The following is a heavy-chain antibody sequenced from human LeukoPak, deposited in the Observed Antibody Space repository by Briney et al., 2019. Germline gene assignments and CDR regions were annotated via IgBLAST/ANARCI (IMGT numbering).Heavy chain of an antibody. CDR1: GFTFSSYA. CDR2: ISGSGGST. CDR3: TRDPADARIAAAGTH. D-gene: IGHD6-13*01. Sequence: GGSLRPSCAASGFTFSSYAMSWVRQAPGKGLEWVSAISGSGGSTYYADSVKGRFTISRDNSKNTLYLQMNSQRAEDTAVYYCTRDPADARIAAAGTHWGQGTLVTVSS. V-gene: IGHV3-23*01. J-gene: IGHJ4*02.